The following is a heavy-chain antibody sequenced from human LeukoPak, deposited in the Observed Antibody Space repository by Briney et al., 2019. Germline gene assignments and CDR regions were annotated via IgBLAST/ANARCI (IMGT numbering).Heavy chain of an antibody. CDR2: INSDGSIT. CDR1: GSTFSRNW. V-gene: IGHV3-74*01. Sequence: QSGGSLRLSCAASGSTFSRNWMHWVRQAPGKGLVWVSRINSDGSITNYADSVKGRFTISRDNAKNTLYLQMSSLRAEDTAVYYCAKIDAYWGQGTLVTVSS. J-gene: IGHJ4*02. CDR3: AKIDAY.